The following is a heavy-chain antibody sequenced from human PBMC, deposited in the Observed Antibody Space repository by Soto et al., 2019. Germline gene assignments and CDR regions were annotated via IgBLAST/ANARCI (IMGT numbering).Heavy chain of an antibody. D-gene: IGHD3-16*01. Sequence: QVQLQESGPGLVKPSQTLSLTCTVSGASIISGGYYWSWIRQHPGKGLEWIGYIYYSGSAYYNPSLKSRVTISVDTSKNEFSLKLSSVTAADTAVYYCARGAGEVKFDYWGQGTLVTVSS. J-gene: IGHJ4*02. CDR2: IYYSGSA. CDR3: ARGAGEVKFDY. CDR1: GASIISGGYY. V-gene: IGHV4-31*03.